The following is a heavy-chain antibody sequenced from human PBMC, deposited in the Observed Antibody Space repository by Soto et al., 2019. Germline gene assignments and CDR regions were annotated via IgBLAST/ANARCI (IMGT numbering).Heavy chain of an antibody. V-gene: IGHV4-30-4*01. J-gene: IGHJ5*02. Sequence: SETLSLTCTVSGGSISSGDYYWSWIRQVPGKGLEWIGYIYYSGSSYYSPSLKSRVIISVDTSKNQFSLKLSSVTAADTAVYYCARGSGWFDPWGQGTLVTVSS. CDR1: GGSISSGDYY. CDR3: ARGSGWFDP. CDR2: IYYSGSS.